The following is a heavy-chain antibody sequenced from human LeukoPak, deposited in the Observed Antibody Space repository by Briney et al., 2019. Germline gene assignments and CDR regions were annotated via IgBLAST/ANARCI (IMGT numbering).Heavy chain of an antibody. CDR3: ARAQSSGLDN. Sequence: GGSLRLSCAASGFTFSIYWMTWVRQAPGKGLEWVANIKEDGSEKHYVDSVKARFSISRDNGRNSLHLQMNSLRVEDTAVYYCARAQSSGLDNWGQGTLVTVSS. CDR1: GFTFSIYW. CDR2: IKEDGSEK. D-gene: IGHD6-25*01. J-gene: IGHJ4*02. V-gene: IGHV3-7*01.